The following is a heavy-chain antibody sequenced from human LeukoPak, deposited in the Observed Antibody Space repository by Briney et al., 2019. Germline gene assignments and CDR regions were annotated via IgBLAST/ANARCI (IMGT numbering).Heavy chain of an antibody. J-gene: IGHJ6*02. V-gene: IGHV4-59*08. CDR3: ARQAPAATYGMDV. D-gene: IGHD2-2*01. CDR1: GGSISSYY. CDR2: IYYSGST. Sequence: SETLSLTCTVSGGSISSYYWSWIRQPPGKGLEWIGYIYYSGSTNYNPSLKSRVTISVDTSKNQFSLKLSSVTAADTAVYYCARQAPAATYGMDVWGQGTTVSVSS.